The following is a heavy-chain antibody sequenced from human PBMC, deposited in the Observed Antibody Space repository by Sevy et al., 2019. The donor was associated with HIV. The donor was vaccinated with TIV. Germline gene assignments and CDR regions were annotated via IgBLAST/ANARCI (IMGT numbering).Heavy chain of an antibody. V-gene: IGHV3-74*01. Sequence: GGSLRLSCAASGFTFSSYWMHWVRQAPGKGLVWVSRINSDGSSTSYADSVKGRFTISRDNAKNTLYLQLNSLRAEDTAAYYCARVSPSSSSWYKAFDIWGQGTMVTVSS. CDR2: INSDGSST. J-gene: IGHJ3*02. CDR3: ARVSPSSSSWYKAFDI. CDR1: GFTFSSYW. D-gene: IGHD6-13*01.